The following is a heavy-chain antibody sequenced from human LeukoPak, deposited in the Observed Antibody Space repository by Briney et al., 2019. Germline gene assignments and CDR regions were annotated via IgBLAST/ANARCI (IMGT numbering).Heavy chain of an antibody. J-gene: IGHJ1*01. Sequence: ASVKVSCKTSGYTFTGYYIHWLRQAPGQGLEWMGWINPNTGATKYARMFQGRVTMARDTSISTAYMELSGLRSDDTAVYYCARDGSPLRLEYFQHWGQGTLVTVSS. CDR1: GYTFTGYY. CDR3: ARDGSPLRLEYFQH. CDR2: INPNTGAT. V-gene: IGHV1-2*02. D-gene: IGHD1-1*01.